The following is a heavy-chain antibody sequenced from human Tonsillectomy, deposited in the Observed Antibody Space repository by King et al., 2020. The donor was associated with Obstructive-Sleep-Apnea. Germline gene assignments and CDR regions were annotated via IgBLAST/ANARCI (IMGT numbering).Heavy chain of an antibody. D-gene: IGHD3-22*01. Sequence: QLQESGPGLVKPSQTLSLTCTVSGGSISIGGFYWSWIRQHPGKGLEWIGNTYYSGSTNYNPSLNSRVTISVDTSKNQFSLKLSSVTAADTAVYHCARETYYDSSGSYFDYWGQGILVTVSS. CDR3: ARETYYDSSGSYFDY. V-gene: IGHV4-31*03. CDR2: TYYSGST. CDR1: GGSISIGGFY. J-gene: IGHJ4*02.